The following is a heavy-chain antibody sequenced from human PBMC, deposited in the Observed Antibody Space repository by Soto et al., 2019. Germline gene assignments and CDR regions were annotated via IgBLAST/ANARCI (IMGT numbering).Heavy chain of an antibody. CDR2: IIPIFGTA. CDR1: GGTFSSYA. V-gene: IGHV1-69*12. Sequence: QVQLVQSGAEVKKPGSSVKVSCKASGGTFSSYAISWVRQAPGQGLEWMGGIIPIFGTANYAQKFQGRVXIXAXXSTSTAYMELSSLRSEDTAVYYCARDRLQATESDYWGQGTLVTVSS. D-gene: IGHD1-1*01. J-gene: IGHJ4*02. CDR3: ARDRLQATESDY.